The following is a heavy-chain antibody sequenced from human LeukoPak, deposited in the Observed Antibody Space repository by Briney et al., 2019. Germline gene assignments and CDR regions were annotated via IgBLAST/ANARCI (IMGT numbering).Heavy chain of an antibody. CDR1: GFTVSSNY. Sequence: GGSLRLSCAASGFTVSSNYMSWVRQAPGKGLEWVGNIDGAGGEKHYVDSVKGRFTISRDNAKTSLYLHMNSLRAEDTAVYYCARDGVPAARDLWGQGTMVIVSS. CDR2: IDGAGGEK. V-gene: IGHV3-7*01. J-gene: IGHJ3*01. D-gene: IGHD2-2*01. CDR3: ARDGVPAARDL.